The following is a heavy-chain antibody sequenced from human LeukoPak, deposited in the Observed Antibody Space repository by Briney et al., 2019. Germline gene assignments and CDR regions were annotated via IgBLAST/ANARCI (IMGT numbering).Heavy chain of an antibody. CDR2: ISGSGGST. CDR3: AKDLPTYYYDSSGGGY. CDR1: GFTFSSYA. V-gene: IGHV3-23*01. Sequence: GGSLRLSCAASGFTFSSYAMSWVRQAPGKGLEWVSAISGSGGSTYYADSVKGWFTISRDNSKNTLYLQMNSLRAEDTAVYYCAKDLPTYYYDSSGGGYWGQGTLVTVSS. J-gene: IGHJ4*02. D-gene: IGHD3-22*01.